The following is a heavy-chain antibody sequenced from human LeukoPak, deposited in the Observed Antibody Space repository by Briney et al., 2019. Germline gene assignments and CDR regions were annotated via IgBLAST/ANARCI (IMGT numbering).Heavy chain of an antibody. Sequence: PGGSLRLSCAASGFTFSSYAMSWVRQAPGKGLEWVSAISGSGGSTYYADSVKGRFAISRDNSKNTLYLQMNSLRAEDTAVYYCAKDGPFGELLSFNWFDPWGQGTLVTVSS. J-gene: IGHJ5*02. D-gene: IGHD3-10*01. CDR1: GFTFSSYA. V-gene: IGHV3-23*01. CDR3: AKDGPFGELLSFNWFDP. CDR2: ISGSGGST.